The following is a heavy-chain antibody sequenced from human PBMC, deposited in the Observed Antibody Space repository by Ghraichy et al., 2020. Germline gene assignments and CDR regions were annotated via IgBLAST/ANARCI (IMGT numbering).Heavy chain of an antibody. Sequence: SETLSLTCTVSGGSISSSSYYLGWIRQPPGKGLEWIGSIYYSGSTYYNPSLKSRVTISVDTSKNQFSLKLSSVTAADTAVYYCARVKAAGPGENYYFDFWGQGTLVTGSP. CDR2: IYYSGST. CDR1: GGSISSSSYY. D-gene: IGHD6-13*01. V-gene: IGHV4-39*07. J-gene: IGHJ4*02. CDR3: ARVKAAGPGENYYFDF.